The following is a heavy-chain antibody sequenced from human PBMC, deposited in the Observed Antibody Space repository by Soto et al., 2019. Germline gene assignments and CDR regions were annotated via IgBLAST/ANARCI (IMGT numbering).Heavy chain of an antibody. CDR2: IYYSGST. CDR3: ARDLGSSGSSAEYFQH. V-gene: IGHV4-31*02. D-gene: IGHD6-19*01. Sequence: QHPGKGLEWIGYIYYSGSTYYNPSLKSRVTISVDTSKNQFSLKLSSVTAADTAVYYCARDLGSSGSSAEYFQHWGQGTLVTVSS. J-gene: IGHJ1*01.